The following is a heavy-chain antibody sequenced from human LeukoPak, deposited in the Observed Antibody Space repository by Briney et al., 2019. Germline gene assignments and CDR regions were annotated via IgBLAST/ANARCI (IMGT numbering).Heavy chain of an antibody. D-gene: IGHD2-15*01. J-gene: IGHJ4*02. Sequence: PGGSLRLSCAASTFIFSSYNMNWVRQAPGKGLEWVSFISSSSSYIYYADSVKGRFTISRDNAKNSLYLQMNSLRAEDTAVYYCARDVARISDYWGQGALVTVFS. CDR2: ISSSSSYI. CDR3: ARDVARISDY. V-gene: IGHV3-21*01. CDR1: TFIFSSYN.